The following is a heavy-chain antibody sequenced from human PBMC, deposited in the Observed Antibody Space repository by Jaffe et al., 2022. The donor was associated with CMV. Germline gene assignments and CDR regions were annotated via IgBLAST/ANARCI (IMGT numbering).Heavy chain of an antibody. V-gene: IGHV4-4*02. D-gene: IGHD2-2*01. CDR3: ARAQPLDNSTSPSYMDV. CDR2: IYHNGST. Sequence: QVQLQESGPGLVKPSGTLSLTCVVSGGSISTNNWWNWVRQPPGKGLEWIGEIYHNGSTDYNPSLKSRVTVSMDKSKNQFSLNLSSLTAADTAVYYCARAQPLDNSTSPSYMDVWGKGTTVTVSS. J-gene: IGHJ6*03. CDR1: GGSISTNNW.